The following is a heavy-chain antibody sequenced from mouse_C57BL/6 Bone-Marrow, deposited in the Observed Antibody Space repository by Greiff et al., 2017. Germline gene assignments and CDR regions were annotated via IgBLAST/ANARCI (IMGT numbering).Heavy chain of an antibody. CDR1: GYTFTSYG. J-gene: IGHJ1*03. V-gene: IGHV1-81*01. Sequence: VQLQQSGAELARPGASVKLSCKASGYTFTSYGISWVKQRTGQGLEWIGEIYPRSGNTYYNEKFKGKATLTADKSSSTAYMELRSLTSEDSAVYFCAREGNLLLRFWYFDVWGTVTTVTVSS. CDR3: AREGNLLLRFWYFDV. D-gene: IGHD1-1*01. CDR2: IYPRSGNT.